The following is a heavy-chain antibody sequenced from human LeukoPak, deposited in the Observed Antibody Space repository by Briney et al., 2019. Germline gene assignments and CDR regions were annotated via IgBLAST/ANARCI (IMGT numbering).Heavy chain of an antibody. CDR3: ARGSGSGWPLDR. V-gene: IGHV3-33*01. J-gene: IGHJ5*02. CDR1: GFSFTTYG. D-gene: IGHD6-19*01. Sequence: PGRSLRLSCEASGFSFTTYGMDWVRQAPGKGLEWVAVIWYDGTNQKYADSVKGRFTISRDNSKNALYLQMNSLRAEDTAVYYCARGSGSGWPLDRWGQGALATVSS. CDR2: IWYDGTNQ.